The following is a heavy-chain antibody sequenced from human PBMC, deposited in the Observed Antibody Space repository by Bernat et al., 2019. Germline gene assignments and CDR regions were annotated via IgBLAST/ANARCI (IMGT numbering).Heavy chain of an antibody. Sequence: VQLLESGGGLVQLGGSLSLSCAALGSPFGGYAMSWVRQAPGKGLEWVSAISGSGGSTYYADSVKGRFTISRDNSKNTLYLQMNSLRAEDTAVYYCAKELGYLWGQGTLVTVSS. CDR2: ISGSGGST. V-gene: IGHV3-23*01. CDR3: AKELGYL. J-gene: IGHJ4*02. CDR1: GSPFGGYA. D-gene: IGHD5-18*01.